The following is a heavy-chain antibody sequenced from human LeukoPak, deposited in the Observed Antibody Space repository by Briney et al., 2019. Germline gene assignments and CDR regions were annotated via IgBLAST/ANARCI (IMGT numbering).Heavy chain of an antibody. CDR3: ARARRWELLEVWFDP. V-gene: IGHV4-59*01. D-gene: IGHD1-26*01. Sequence: SETLSLTCAVYGGSFSGYYWSWIRQPPGKGLEWIGYIYYSGSTNYNPSLKSRVTISVDTSKNQFSLKLSSVTAADTAVYYCARARRWELLEVWFDPWGQGTLVTVSS. J-gene: IGHJ5*02. CDR2: IYYSGST. CDR1: GGSFSGYY.